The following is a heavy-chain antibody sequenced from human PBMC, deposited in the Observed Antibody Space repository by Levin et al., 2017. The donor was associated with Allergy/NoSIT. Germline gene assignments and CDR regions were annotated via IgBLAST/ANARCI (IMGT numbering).Heavy chain of an antibody. CDR2: MYHSGHT. V-gene: IGHV4-38-2*01. Sequence: SQTLSLTCAVSGYSISTGYYWGWIRQSPGKGLEWIASMYHSGHTYYNLSLKSRVTISVDTSKNQFSLLLSSVTAADTAVYYCARTLDYYGSGVFGFDVWGQGTTVTVSS. D-gene: IGHD3-10*01. CDR3: ARTLDYYGSGVFGFDV. CDR1: GYSISTGYY. J-gene: IGHJ3*01.